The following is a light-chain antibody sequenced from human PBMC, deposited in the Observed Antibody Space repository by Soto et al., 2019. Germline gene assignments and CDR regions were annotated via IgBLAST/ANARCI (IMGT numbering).Light chain of an antibody. CDR1: SSNIGNNY. V-gene: IGLV1-51*02. CDR2: ENN. J-gene: IGLJ1*01. Sequence: QSVLTQPPSVSAAPGQKVTISCSGSSSNIGNNYVSWYQQLPGTAPKLLIYENNKRPSGIPDRFSGSKSGTSATLGISGRQTGDEADYYCGTGDSSLSAYVFGTGTKVTVL. CDR3: GTGDSSLSAYV.